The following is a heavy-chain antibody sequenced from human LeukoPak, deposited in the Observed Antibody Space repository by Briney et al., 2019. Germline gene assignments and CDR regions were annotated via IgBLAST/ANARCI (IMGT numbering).Heavy chain of an antibody. V-gene: IGHV1-69*05. CDR2: IIPIFGTA. Sequence: GASVKVSCKASVGTFSSYAISWVRQAPGQGLEWMGGIIPIFGTANYAQKFQGRVTITTDESTSTAYMELSSLRSEDTAVYYCARDPSVYATSNWFDPWGQGTLVTVSS. D-gene: IGHD2-8*01. CDR1: VGTFSSYA. J-gene: IGHJ5*02. CDR3: ARDPSVYATSNWFDP.